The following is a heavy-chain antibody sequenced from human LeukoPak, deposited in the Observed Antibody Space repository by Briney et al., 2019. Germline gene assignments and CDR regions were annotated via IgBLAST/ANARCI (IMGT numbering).Heavy chain of an antibody. D-gene: IGHD3-10*02. V-gene: IGHV3-23*05. J-gene: IGHJ6*02. Sequence: GGSLRLSCAASGFTFRSFGMNWVRQAPGKGLEWVSGIYTNGRDTRYADSVKGRFTISRDNSKNTLYLQMHSLRVEDTAVYYCAHMVWEYVGGLDVWGQGTTVTVSS. CDR3: AHMVWEYVGGLDV. CDR1: GFTFRSFG. CDR2: IYTNGRDT.